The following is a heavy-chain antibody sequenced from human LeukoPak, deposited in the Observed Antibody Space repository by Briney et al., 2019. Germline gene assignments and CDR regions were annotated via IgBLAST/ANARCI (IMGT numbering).Heavy chain of an antibody. J-gene: IGHJ6*02. CDR1: GFTFDDYA. Sequence: GGSLRLSRAASGFTFDDYAMHWVRQAPGKGLEWVSGISWNSGSIGYADSVKGRFTISRDNAKNSLYLQMNTLRAEDTALYYCAKAPSRLAYVMDVWGQGTTVTVSS. CDR3: AKAPSRLAYVMDV. D-gene: IGHD2-21*01. CDR2: ISWNSGSI. V-gene: IGHV3-9*01.